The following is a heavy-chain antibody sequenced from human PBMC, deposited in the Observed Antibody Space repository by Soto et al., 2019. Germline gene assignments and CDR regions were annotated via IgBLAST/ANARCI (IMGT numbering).Heavy chain of an antibody. V-gene: IGHV4-59*12. J-gene: IGHJ2*01. Sequence: SETLSLTCTVSGGSISSYYWSWIRQPPGKGLEWIGYIYYSGSTYYNPSLKSRVTISVDTSKNQFSLKLSSVTAADTAVYYCARDRGMATITRRQAWYFDLWGRGTLVTVSS. D-gene: IGHD5-12*01. CDR2: IYYSGST. CDR1: GGSISSYY. CDR3: ARDRGMATITRRQAWYFDL.